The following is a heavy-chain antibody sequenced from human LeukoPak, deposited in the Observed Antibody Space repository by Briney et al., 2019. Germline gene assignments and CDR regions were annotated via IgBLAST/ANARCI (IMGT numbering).Heavy chain of an antibody. D-gene: IGHD2-15*01. V-gene: IGHV3-23*01. CDR2: ISGSGGST. J-gene: IGHJ6*02. CDR3: AKDLSGSGYYYYGMDV. Sequence: PGGSLRLSCAASGFTFSSYAMSWVRQAPGKGLEWVSAISGSGGSTYYADSVKGRFTISRDNSKNTLYLQMNSLRAEDTAVYYCAKDLSGSGYYYYGMDVWGQGTTVTVSS. CDR1: GFTFSSYA.